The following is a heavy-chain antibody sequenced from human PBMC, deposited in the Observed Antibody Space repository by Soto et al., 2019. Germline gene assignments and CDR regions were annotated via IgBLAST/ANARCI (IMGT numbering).Heavy chain of an antibody. Sequence: QVQLQESGPGLVKPSQTLSLTCTVSGGSISSGGYYWSWIRQHPGKGLEWIGYIYHSGSTYYNPSLKSRVTVSLDXXKNQFSLKVSSVTAADTAVYYCAREAAGILNWFDPWGQGTLVTVSS. D-gene: IGHD6-25*01. CDR1: GGSISSGGYY. J-gene: IGHJ5*02. CDR2: IYHSGST. CDR3: AREAAGILNWFDP. V-gene: IGHV4-31*03.